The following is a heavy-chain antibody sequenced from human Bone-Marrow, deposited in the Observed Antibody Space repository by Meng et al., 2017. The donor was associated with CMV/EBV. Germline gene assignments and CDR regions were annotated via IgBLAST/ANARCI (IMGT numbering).Heavy chain of an antibody. CDR1: TFSTYW. Sequence: TFSTYWMHWVRQAPGKGLVWVSRVNTDGSDTGYADSVKGRFAISRDNAKNTLYLQMNSLRAEDTAVYYCARDRRYCSSTSCYNPRFDPWGQGTLVTVSS. CDR3: ARDRRYCSSTSCYNPRFDP. J-gene: IGHJ5*02. D-gene: IGHD2-2*02. CDR2: VNTDGSDT. V-gene: IGHV3-74*01.